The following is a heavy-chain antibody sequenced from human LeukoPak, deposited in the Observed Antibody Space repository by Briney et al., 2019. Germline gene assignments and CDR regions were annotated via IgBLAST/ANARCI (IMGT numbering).Heavy chain of an antibody. CDR1: GFTFSSYS. J-gene: IGHJ4*02. D-gene: IGHD3-16*02. CDR3: ARGFFDYVWGSYRSISFDY. V-gene: IGHV3-21*01. CDR2: ISSSISYI. Sequence: KTGGSLRLSFAASGFTFSSYSMNWVRQAPGMGLEWVSSISSSISYIYYADSVKGRFTISRDNAKNSRYLQMNSLRAEDTAVYYCARGFFDYVWGSYRSISFDYWGQGTLVTVSS.